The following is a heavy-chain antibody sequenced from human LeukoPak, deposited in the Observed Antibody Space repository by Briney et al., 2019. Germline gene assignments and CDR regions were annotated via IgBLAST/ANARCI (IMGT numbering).Heavy chain of an antibody. CDR2: IKQDGSEK. V-gene: IGHV3-7*01. D-gene: IGHD6-6*01. Sequence: GGSLRLSCAASGFTFSSYWMSWVRQAPGKGLEWVANIKQDGSEKYYADSVKGRFTISRDNAKNTLYLQMNSLRAEDTAVYYCARGLPGHASSMGYRGQGILVTVSS. CDR3: ARGLPGHASSMGY. J-gene: IGHJ4*02. CDR1: GFTFSSYW.